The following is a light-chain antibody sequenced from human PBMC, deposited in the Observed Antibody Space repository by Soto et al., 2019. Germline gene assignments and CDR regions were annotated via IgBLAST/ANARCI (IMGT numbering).Light chain of an antibody. CDR3: AAWDASLSGFYV. CDR2: SNN. J-gene: IGLJ1*01. V-gene: IGLV1-47*02. CDR1: SSNIGSNY. Sequence: QSALTQPPSASGTPGQTVTISCSGSSSNIGSNYVYWYQQLPGTAPKLLIYSNNQRPSGVPDRFSGSKSGTSASLAISGLRSEDEADYYCAAWDASLSGFYVFGTGTQLTVL.